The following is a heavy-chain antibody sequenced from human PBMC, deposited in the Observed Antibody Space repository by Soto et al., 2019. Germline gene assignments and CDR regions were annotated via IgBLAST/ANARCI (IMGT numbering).Heavy chain of an antibody. CDR2: IKSKTDGGTT. J-gene: IGHJ1*01. Sequence: GGSLRLSCAASGFTFSNAWMSWVRQAPGKGLEWVGRIKSKTDGGTTDYAAPVKGRFTISRDDSKNTLYLQMNSLKTEDTAVYYCTTVDTAMVAEYFQHWGQDTLVTVSS. D-gene: IGHD5-18*01. CDR3: TTVDTAMVAEYFQH. V-gene: IGHV3-15*01. CDR1: GFTFSNAW.